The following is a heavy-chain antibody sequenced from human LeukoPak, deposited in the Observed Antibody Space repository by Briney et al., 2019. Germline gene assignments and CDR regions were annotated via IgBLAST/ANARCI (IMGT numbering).Heavy chain of an antibody. D-gene: IGHD3-10*01. V-gene: IGHV4-30-4*01. Sequence: PSQTLSLTCTVSGGSINSGDSYWSWIRQLPGKSLEWIGYISYSGSPYYNPSLRSRVAISGDTSKNQFSLRLGSVTAADTAVYYCARVPYGSGTYYFDFWGQGILVTVSS. CDR1: GGSINSGDSY. CDR2: ISYSGSP. CDR3: ARVPYGSGTYYFDF. J-gene: IGHJ4*02.